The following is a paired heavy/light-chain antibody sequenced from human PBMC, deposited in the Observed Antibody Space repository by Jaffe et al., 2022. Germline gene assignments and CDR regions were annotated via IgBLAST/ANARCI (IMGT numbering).Light chain of an antibody. V-gene: IGLV7-46*01. J-gene: IGLJ3*02. CDR2: DTS. CDR3: LLTYGAARV. CDR1: TGAVTSGHY. Sequence: QAVVTQEPSLTVSPGGTVTLTCASSTGAVTSGHYPYWFQQKPGQAPRTLIYDTSNKHSWTPARFSGSLLGGKAALTLSGAQPEDEAEYCCLLTYGAARVFGGGTKLTVL.
Heavy chain of an antibody. D-gene: IGHD3-10*01. CDR1: GFTFNNAW. CDR2: IKSKTDGGTT. CDR3: TTEYGSYGSGKYYFDY. J-gene: IGHJ4*02. Sequence: EVQLVESGGGLVKPGGSLRLSCAASGFTFNNAWMSWVRQAPGKGLEWVGRIKSKTDGGTTEYAAPVKGRFTISRDDSKNTLYLQMDSLKSEDTAVYYCTTEYGSYGSGKYYFDYWGQGTLVTVSS. V-gene: IGHV3-15*01.